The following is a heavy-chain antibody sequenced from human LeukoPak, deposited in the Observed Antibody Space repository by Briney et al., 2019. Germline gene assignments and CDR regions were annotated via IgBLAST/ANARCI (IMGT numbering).Heavy chain of an antibody. CDR1: GGSISSYY. CDR3: ARSPVVSLYYFDY. CDR2: IHTSGST. Sequence: SETLSLTCTVSGGSISSYYWSWIRQPAGKRLEWIGRIHTSGSTNYNPSLKSRVTMSVDTSKSQFSLKLSSVTAADTAVYYCARSPVVSLYYFDYWGQGTLVTVSS. J-gene: IGHJ4*02. V-gene: IGHV4-4*07. D-gene: IGHD4-23*01.